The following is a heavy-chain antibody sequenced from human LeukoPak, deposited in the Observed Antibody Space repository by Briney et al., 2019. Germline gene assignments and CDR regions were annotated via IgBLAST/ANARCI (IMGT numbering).Heavy chain of an antibody. D-gene: IGHD3-10*01. CDR2: INHSGST. V-gene: IGHV4-34*01. CDR3: ARGSGPLGV. J-gene: IGHJ6*04. Sequence: SETLSLTCAVYGGSFSGYYWSWIRQPPGKGLEWIGEINHSGSTNYNPSLKSRVTISVDTSKNQFSLKLSSVTAADTAVYYCARGSGPLGVWGKGTTVTISS. CDR1: GGSFSGYY.